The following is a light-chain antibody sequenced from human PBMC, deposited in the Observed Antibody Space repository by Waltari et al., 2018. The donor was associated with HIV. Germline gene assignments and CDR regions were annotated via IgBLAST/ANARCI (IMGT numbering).Light chain of an antibody. CDR2: QSS. CDR1: TLGDTY. CDR3: QAWDSSSAVV. J-gene: IGLJ2*01. V-gene: IGLV3-1*01. Sequence: SYELTPSPSVSVSPGQTASITCSGETLGDTYASWYQQKPGQSPVLVIYQSSKRPSEIPERFSGSNSGDTATLTISGTQAVDEADYYCQAWDSSSAVVFGGGTKLTVL.